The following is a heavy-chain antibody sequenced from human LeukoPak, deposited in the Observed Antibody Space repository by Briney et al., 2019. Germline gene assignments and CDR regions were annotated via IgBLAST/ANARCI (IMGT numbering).Heavy chain of an antibody. CDR3: AELGITMIGGV. Sequence: PGGSLRLSCAASGFTFSGYEINWVRQVPGKGLEWVSYISSSGSTIYYADSVKGRFTISRDNAKNSLYLQMNSLRAEDTAVYYCAELGITMIGGVWGKGTTVTISS. CDR2: ISSSGSTI. D-gene: IGHD3-10*02. J-gene: IGHJ6*04. CDR1: GFTFSGYE. V-gene: IGHV3-48*03.